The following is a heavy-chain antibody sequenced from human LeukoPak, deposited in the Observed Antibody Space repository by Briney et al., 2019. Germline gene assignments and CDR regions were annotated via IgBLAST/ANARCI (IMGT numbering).Heavy chain of an antibody. CDR3: ARGNNWNYIDY. Sequence: GGSLRLSCAASGFTFRNYNMNWVRQAPGKGLEWVSSISESSSFIQYADSLKGRFAISRDNAKNSLYLQMNSLRAEDTAVYYCARGNNWNYIDYWGQGTLVTVSS. CDR2: ISESSSFI. J-gene: IGHJ4*02. V-gene: IGHV3-21*01. D-gene: IGHD1-20*01. CDR1: GFTFRNYN.